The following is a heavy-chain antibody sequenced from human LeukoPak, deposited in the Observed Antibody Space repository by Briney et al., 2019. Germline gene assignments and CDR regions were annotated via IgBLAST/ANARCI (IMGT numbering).Heavy chain of an antibody. CDR3: ARQYGDYDYIDY. D-gene: IGHD4-17*01. CDR1: GFSLSTSGMR. Sequence: SGPALVKPTQTLTLTCTFSGFSLSTSGMRVSWIRQPPGKALEWLARIDWDDDKFYSTSLKTRLTISKDTSKNQVVLTITNMDPVDTATYYCARQYGDYDYIDYWGQGTLVTVSS. V-gene: IGHV2-70*04. CDR2: IDWDDDK. J-gene: IGHJ4*02.